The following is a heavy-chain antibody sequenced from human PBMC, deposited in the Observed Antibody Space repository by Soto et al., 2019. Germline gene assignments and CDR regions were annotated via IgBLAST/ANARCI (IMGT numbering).Heavy chain of an antibody. Sequence: EVQLLESGGGLVQPGGSLRLSCAASGFTFSSFVMGWVRRAPGKGLEWVSAIGGTSGSTYYADSVKGRFTISRDNSKNTRSLQMNSLRAEDTAVYYCAKRRGDGYFDLWGRGTLVTVSS. D-gene: IGHD7-27*01. CDR1: GFTFSSFV. V-gene: IGHV3-23*01. CDR3: AKRRGDGYFDL. CDR2: IGGTSGST. J-gene: IGHJ2*01.